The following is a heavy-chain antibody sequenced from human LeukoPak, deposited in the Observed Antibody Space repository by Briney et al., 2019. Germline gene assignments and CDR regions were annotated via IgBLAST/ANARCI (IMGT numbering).Heavy chain of an antibody. CDR2: IYYSGST. Sequence: SQTLSLTCTVSGGSISSGGYYWSWIRQRPGKGLEWIGYIYYSGSTYYNPSLKSRVTISVDTSKNQFSLKLSSVTAADTAVYYCARYDYYDSSGYYDYWGQGTLVTVSS. V-gene: IGHV4-31*03. CDR1: GGSISSGGYY. D-gene: IGHD3-22*01. CDR3: ARYDYYDSSGYYDY. J-gene: IGHJ4*02.